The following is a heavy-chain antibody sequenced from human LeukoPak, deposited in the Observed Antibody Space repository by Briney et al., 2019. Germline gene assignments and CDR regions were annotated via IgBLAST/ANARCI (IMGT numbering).Heavy chain of an antibody. J-gene: IGHJ5*02. D-gene: IGHD6-13*01. CDR2: ISAYNGNT. Sequence: ASVKVSCKASGYTFTSYGISWVRQAPGQGLEWMGWISAYNGNTNYAQKLQGRVTMTTDTSTSTAYMELRSLRSDDTAVYYCARDRRGRAAAALNWFDPWGQGTLVTVSS. CDR3: ARDRRGRAAAALNWFDP. V-gene: IGHV1-18*01. CDR1: GYTFTSYG.